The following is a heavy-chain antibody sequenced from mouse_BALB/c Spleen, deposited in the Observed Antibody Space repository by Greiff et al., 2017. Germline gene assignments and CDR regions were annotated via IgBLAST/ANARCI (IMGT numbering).Heavy chain of an antibody. CDR2: IDPENGNT. Sequence: VQLKQSGAELVRPGASVKLSCKASGFNIKDYYMHWVKQRPEQGLEWIGWIDPENGNTIYDPKFQGKASITADTSSNTAYLQLSSLTSEDTAVYYYASVVATKGAMDYWGQGTSVTVSS. J-gene: IGHJ4*01. CDR1: GFNIKDYY. V-gene: IGHV14-1*02. CDR3: ASVVATKGAMDY. D-gene: IGHD1-1*01.